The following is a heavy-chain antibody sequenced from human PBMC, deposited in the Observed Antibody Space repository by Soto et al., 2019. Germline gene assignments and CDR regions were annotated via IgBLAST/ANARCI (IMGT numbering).Heavy chain of an antibody. CDR3: ARGLYYYDSSGYSPDY. J-gene: IGHJ4*02. D-gene: IGHD3-22*01. Sequence: PSETLSLTCAVSGFSIITGYYWGWIRQPPGKGLEWIATIYHSGTTYSNPSLKSRVTISVDTSKNQFSLKLSSVTAADTAVYYCARGLYYYDSSGYSPDYWGLGTLVTVS. V-gene: IGHV4-38-2*01. CDR1: GFSIITGYY. CDR2: IYHSGTT.